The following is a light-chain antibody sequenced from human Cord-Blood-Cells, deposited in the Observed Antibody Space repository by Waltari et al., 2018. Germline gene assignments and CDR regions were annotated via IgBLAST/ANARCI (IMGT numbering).Light chain of an antibody. CDR1: VLAKKY. Sequence: SYELTQPSSVSVSPGQTARIPCSGDVLAKKYARGFQQKPGPAPVLVIYKDSERPSGMPGRVAGSSSGTTVTFTISGAQVEGEADYYCYSAADNNRVFGGGTKLTVL. CDR2: KDS. CDR3: YSAADNNRV. V-gene: IGLV3-27*01. J-gene: IGLJ3*02.